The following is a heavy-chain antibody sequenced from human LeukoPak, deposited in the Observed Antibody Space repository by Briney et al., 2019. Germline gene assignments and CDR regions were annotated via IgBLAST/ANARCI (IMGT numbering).Heavy chain of an antibody. CDR1: GFTFSSYS. CDR3: AKDRSHFWTLKIPWFDP. J-gene: IGHJ5*02. D-gene: IGHD3/OR15-3a*01. CDR2: ISGSGGST. V-gene: IGHV3-23*01. Sequence: PGGSLRLSCAASGFTFSSYSMNWVRQAPGKGLEWVSAISGSGGSTYYADSVKGRFTISRDNSKNTLYLQTNSLRAEDTAVYYCAKDRSHFWTLKIPWFDPWGQGTLVTVSS.